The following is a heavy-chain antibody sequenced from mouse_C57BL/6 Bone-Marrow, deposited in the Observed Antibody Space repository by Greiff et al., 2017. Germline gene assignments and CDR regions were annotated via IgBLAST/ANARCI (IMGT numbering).Heavy chain of an antibody. V-gene: IGHV5-4*01. Sequence: EVQLVESGGGLVKPGGSLKLSCAASGFTFSSYAMSWVRQTPEKRLEWVATISGGGSYTYYPDNVKGRFTISRDKAKNNLYLQMSHLKSEDTAMYYCAREEEVPYYWGQGTSVTVSS. CDR2: ISGGGSYT. CDR1: GFTFSSYA. CDR3: AREEEVPYY. J-gene: IGHJ4*01. D-gene: IGHD2-14*01.